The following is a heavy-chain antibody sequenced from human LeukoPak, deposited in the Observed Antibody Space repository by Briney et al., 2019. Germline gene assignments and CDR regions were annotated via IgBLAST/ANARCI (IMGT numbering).Heavy chain of an antibody. Sequence: ASVKVSCKASVYTFTSYDINWVRQATGQGLEWMGWMNPNSGNTGYAQKFQGRVTMTRNTSISTAYMELSSLRSEDTAVYYCARGFRCSGGSCYYFDYWGQGTLVTVSS. J-gene: IGHJ4*02. CDR2: MNPNSGNT. CDR3: ARGFRCSGGSCYYFDY. CDR1: VYTFTSYD. D-gene: IGHD2-15*01. V-gene: IGHV1-8*01.